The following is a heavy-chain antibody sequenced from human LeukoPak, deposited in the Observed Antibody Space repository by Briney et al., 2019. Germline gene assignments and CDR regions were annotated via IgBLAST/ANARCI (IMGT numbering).Heavy chain of an antibody. CDR3: ARTEKYHYGPETFYFFEY. Sequence: SETLSLTCTVSGGSMNSFFWSWIRQTPGKGLEWIGFISYTGSTEYYPSLKSRVTISVDTSKNQFSLNLSSVTAADTALYYCARTEKYHYGPETFYFFEYWGQGTLVTVSS. D-gene: IGHD3-10*01. V-gene: IGHV4-59*01. J-gene: IGHJ4*02. CDR2: ISYTGST. CDR1: GGSMNSFF.